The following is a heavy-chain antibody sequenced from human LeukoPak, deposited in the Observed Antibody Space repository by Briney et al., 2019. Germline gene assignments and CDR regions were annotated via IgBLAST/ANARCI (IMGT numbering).Heavy chain of an antibody. Sequence: SETLSLTCTVSGVSISSHFWTWIRQPPGKGLEWIGDIHYSGNTNYNPSLKSRLSISVDTSKNEFSLKLTSVTAADTAVYYCARDFLECSRASCLNWFDPWGQGTLVTVSS. CDR2: IHYSGNT. CDR1: GVSISSHF. J-gene: IGHJ5*02. V-gene: IGHV4-59*11. CDR3: ARDFLECSRASCLNWFDP. D-gene: IGHD2-2*01.